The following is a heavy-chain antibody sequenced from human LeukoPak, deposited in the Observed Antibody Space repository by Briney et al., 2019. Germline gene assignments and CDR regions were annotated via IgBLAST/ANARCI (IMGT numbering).Heavy chain of an antibody. CDR2: IYHSGST. V-gene: IGHV4-30-2*01. CDR1: GGSISSGGYF. J-gene: IGHJ3*02. CDR3: ARDYYDSSGYYFGAFDI. D-gene: IGHD3-22*01. Sequence: SETLSLTCAVSGGSISSGGYFWSWIRQPPGKGLEWIGYIYHSGSTYYNPSLKSRVTISVDRSKNQFSLKLSSVTAADTAVYYCARDYYDSSGYYFGAFDIWGQGTMVTVSS.